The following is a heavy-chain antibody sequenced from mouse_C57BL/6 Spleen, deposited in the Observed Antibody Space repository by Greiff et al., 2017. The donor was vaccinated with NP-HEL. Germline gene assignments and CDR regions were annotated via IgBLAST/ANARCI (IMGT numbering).Heavy chain of an antibody. CDR3: AGSCDDGAWFAY. D-gene: IGHD1-2*01. CDR2: IYPGDGDT. Sequence: QVQLQQSGPELVKPGASVKISCKASGYAFSSSWMNWVKQRPGKGLEWIGRIYPGDGDTNYNGKFKGKATLTADKSSSTAYMQLSSLTSEDSAVYFCAGSCDDGAWFAYWGQGTLVTVSA. V-gene: IGHV1-82*01. J-gene: IGHJ3*01. CDR1: GYAFSSSW.